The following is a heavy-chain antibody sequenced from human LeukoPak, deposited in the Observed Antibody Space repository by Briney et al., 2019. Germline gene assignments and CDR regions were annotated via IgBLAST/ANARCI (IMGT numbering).Heavy chain of an antibody. CDR3: ARRYGDYVGSFEY. J-gene: IGHJ4*02. V-gene: IGHV3-21*01. CDR1: GITFSSYS. Sequence: PGGSLRLSCAASGITFSSYSMNWVRQAPGKALEWVSSISTSSSYIYYADSVKGRFTISRDSAKNSLYLQMNSLRAEDTAVYYCARRYGDYVGSFEYWSQGTQVTVSS. CDR2: ISTSSSYI. D-gene: IGHD4-17*01.